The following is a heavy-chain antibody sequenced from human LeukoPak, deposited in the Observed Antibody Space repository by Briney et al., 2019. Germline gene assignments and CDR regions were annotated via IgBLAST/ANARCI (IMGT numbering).Heavy chain of an antibody. D-gene: IGHD1-7*01. V-gene: IGHV3-15*01. J-gene: IGHJ4*02. CDR3: NNWNYAYYFDY. CDR2: IKSKTDGGTT. Sequence: PGGSLRLSCAASGFTFSNAWMSWVRQAPGKGLEWVGRIKSKTDGGTTDYAAPVKGRFTISRDDSKNTLYLQMNSLKTEDTAVYYCNNWNYAYYFDYWGQGTLVTVSS. CDR1: GFTFSNAW.